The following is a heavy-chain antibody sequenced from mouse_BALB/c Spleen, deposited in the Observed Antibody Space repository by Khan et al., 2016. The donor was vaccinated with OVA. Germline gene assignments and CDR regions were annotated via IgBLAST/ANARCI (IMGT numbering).Heavy chain of an antibody. V-gene: IGHV3-8*02. CDR3: ARWNYRYDGYFDY. CDR2: ISYSGST. Sequence: EVQLQESGPTLVKPSQTLSLTCSVTGDSFTSGYWNWIRKFPGNKLEYMGYISYSGSTYYNPSLKSRISITRDTSKNQFYLQLNSVTTEDTATYYCARWNYRYDGYFDYWGQGTTLTVSS. J-gene: IGHJ2*01. CDR1: GDSFTSGY. D-gene: IGHD2-14*01.